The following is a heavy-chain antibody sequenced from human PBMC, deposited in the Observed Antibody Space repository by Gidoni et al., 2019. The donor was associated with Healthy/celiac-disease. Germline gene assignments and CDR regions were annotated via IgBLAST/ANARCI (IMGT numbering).Heavy chain of an antibody. D-gene: IGHD3-3*01. CDR2: IYYSGST. Sequence: QLQLQESGPGLVKPSETLSLTCTVSGGSSSSSSYYGGWNRQPPGKGLEWLGSIYYSGSTYYNPSLKSRVTISVATSKNQFSLKLSSVTAADTAVYYCARQLRGYYDFWSGYSPPYGMDVWGQGTTVTVSS. J-gene: IGHJ6*02. CDR1: GGSSSSSSYY. CDR3: ARQLRGYYDFWSGYSPPYGMDV. V-gene: IGHV4-39*01.